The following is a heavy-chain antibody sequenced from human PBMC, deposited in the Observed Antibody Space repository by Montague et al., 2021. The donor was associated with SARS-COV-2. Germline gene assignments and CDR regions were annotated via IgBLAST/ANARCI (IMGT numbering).Heavy chain of an antibody. Sequence: LRLSCAASGFTFSSHGMYWVRQPPGKGLEWLALIDWDDDKYYSTSLKTRLTISKDTSKNLVVLTMTNMDPVDTATYYCARIWGATRGDAFDIWGQGTMVTVSS. CDR2: IDWDDDK. CDR1: GFTFSSHGMY. CDR3: ARIWGATRGDAFDI. D-gene: IGHD1-26*01. J-gene: IGHJ3*02. V-gene: IGHV2-70*20.